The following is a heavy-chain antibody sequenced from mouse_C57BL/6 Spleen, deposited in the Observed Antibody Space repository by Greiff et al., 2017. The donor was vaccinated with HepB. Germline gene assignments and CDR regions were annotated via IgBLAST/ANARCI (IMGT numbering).Heavy chain of an antibody. CDR2: ILPGSGST. D-gene: IGHD2-1*01. CDR3: ARRGNYYGNQVFAY. V-gene: IGHV1-9*01. J-gene: IGHJ3*01. Sequence: QLQQSGAELMKPGASVKLSCKATGYTFTGYWIEWVKQRPGHGLEWIGEILPGSGSTNYNEKCKGKATFTADTSSNTAYMQLSSLTTEDSAIYYCARRGNYYGNQVFAYWGQGTLVTVSA. CDR1: GYTFTGYW.